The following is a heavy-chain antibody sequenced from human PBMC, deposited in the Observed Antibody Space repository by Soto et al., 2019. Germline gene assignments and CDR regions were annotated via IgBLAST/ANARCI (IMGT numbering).Heavy chain of an antibody. CDR2: ISGSGGST. D-gene: IGHD6-13*01. CDR1: VFTFSSDA. Sequence: GGSLRLSCAASVFTFSSDAMSWVRQALGKGLEWVSAISGSGGSTYYAGSVKGRFTISRDNSKTTLYLQMNSLRAEDTAVYYCAKDIAAAADWGQGTLVTVSS. CDR3: AKDIAAAAD. J-gene: IGHJ4*02. V-gene: IGHV3-23*01.